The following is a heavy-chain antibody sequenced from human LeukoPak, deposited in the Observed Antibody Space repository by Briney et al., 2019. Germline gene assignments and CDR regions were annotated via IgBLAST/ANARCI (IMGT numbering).Heavy chain of an antibody. J-gene: IGHJ4*02. V-gene: IGHV4-4*07. CDR2: IYTSGST. CDR3: ARESTVAGTARYLDY. CDR1: GGSISSYY. Sequence: PSETLSLTCTVSGGSISSYYWTWVRQPAGKGLEWIGRIYTSGSTNYSPSLKSGGTISVHPSKNEFSLKLHSVTAADTAVYYCARESTVAGTARYLDYWGQGTLVTVSS. D-gene: IGHD6-13*01.